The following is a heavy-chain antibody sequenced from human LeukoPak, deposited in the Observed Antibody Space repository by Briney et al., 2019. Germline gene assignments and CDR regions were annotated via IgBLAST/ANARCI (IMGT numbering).Heavy chain of an antibody. Sequence: PGGSLRLSSADSGFSVSSYWMSWVRQAPGKGLEWVANIKQDGSEKYYVDSVKGRFTISRDNAKNSLYLQMNSLRAEDTAVYYCATHSRGYSGYDYYFDYRGQGTLVTVSS. D-gene: IGHD5-12*01. CDR2: IKQDGSEK. J-gene: IGHJ4*02. V-gene: IGHV3-7*01. CDR1: GFSVSSYW. CDR3: ATHSRGYSGYDYYFDY.